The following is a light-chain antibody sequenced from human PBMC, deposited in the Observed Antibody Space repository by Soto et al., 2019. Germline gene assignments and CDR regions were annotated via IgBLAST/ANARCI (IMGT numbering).Light chain of an antibody. CDR1: QSISSW. V-gene: IGKV1-5*01. Sequence: EIQMHLSGSTVYSNVGDRVSITCRDSQSISSWLAWYQQKPGKAPEVLIYDASTLESGVPSRFSGSGSGTDFTLTISCLQSEDFATYYCQQYYSYPRTSGQGTKV. CDR3: QQYYSYPRT. CDR2: DAS. J-gene: IGKJ1*01.